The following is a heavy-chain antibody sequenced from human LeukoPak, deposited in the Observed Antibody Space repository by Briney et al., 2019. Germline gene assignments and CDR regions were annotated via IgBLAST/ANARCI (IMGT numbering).Heavy chain of an antibody. D-gene: IGHD6-13*01. CDR2: IYRRGST. V-gene: IGHV4-39*02. Sequence: PSETLSLTCTVSGASISSSDSYWSWIRQPPGKGLEWIGSIYRRGSTSYNPSLKSRVTVSEDMSKNHFSLRLSSVTAADTAVYYCARDSMRGSSWYSYYYGMDVWGQGTTVTVSS. CDR1: GASISSSDSY. J-gene: IGHJ6*02. CDR3: ARDSMRGSSWYSYYYGMDV.